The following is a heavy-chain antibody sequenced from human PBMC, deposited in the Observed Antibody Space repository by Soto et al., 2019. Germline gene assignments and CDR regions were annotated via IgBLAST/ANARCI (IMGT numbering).Heavy chain of an antibody. CDR3: TTVFYDSSGNPDY. CDR1: GFTFTNAW. V-gene: IGHV3-15*07. Sequence: DVQLVESGGGLVKPGGSLRLSCAASGFTFTNAWMNWVRQAPGKGLEWVGRIKRKTEGGTTDYAAPMEGRFSISRDDSKNILYLHMNSLKTEDTAVYYCTTVFYDSSGNPDYWGQGTLVTVSS. J-gene: IGHJ4*02. D-gene: IGHD3-22*01. CDR2: IKRKTEGGTT.